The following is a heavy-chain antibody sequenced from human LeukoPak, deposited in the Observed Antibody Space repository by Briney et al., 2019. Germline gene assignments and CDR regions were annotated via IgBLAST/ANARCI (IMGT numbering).Heavy chain of an antibody. CDR1: RFSFDDYG. Sequence: PGGSLRLSCAHSRFSFDDYGMNWVRQVLGQGREWVSGMNLSGGSTGYADSVKGTFTICRDNAKNSLYLQMISLRAEDTALYYCARAVKGGDYGGGYFESWGQGNLVTVSS. V-gene: IGHV3-20*04. J-gene: IGHJ4*02. D-gene: IGHD4-17*01. CDR2: MNLSGGST. CDR3: ARAVKGGDYGGGYFES.